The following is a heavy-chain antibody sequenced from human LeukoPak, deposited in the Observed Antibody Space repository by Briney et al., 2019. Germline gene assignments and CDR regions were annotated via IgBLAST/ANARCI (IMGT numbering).Heavy chain of an antibody. CDR2: INHSGST. V-gene: IGHV4-34*01. CDR3: ARGVHSYGYQD. D-gene: IGHD5-18*01. Sequence: SETLSLTCAVYGGSFSGYYWSWTRQPPGKGLEWIGEINHSGSTNYNPSLKSRVTISVDTSKNQFSLKLSSVTAADTAVYYCARGVHSYGYQDWGQGTLVTVSS. CDR1: GGSFSGYY. J-gene: IGHJ4*02.